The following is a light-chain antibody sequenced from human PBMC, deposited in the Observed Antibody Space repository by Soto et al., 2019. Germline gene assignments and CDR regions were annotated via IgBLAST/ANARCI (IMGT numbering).Light chain of an antibody. V-gene: IGKV3-11*01. Sequence: EIVLTQSPATLSLSPGERATLSCRASQSISSYLAWYQQKPGQAPRLLIYDASNRATGVPARFSGSGSGTDFTLTISSLEPEDFARYYCQQRSNWPPVLTFGGGTKVEIK. CDR2: DAS. CDR1: QSISSY. CDR3: QQRSNWPPVLT. J-gene: IGKJ4*01.